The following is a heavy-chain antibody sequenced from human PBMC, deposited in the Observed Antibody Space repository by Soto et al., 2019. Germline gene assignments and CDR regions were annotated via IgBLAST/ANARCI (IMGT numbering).Heavy chain of an antibody. J-gene: IGHJ4*02. CDR3: PSGLRAYGGNPYFNY. D-gene: IGHD4-17*01. CDR1: GGSISSGAYY. CDR2: VYYTGGT. Sequence: SETLSLTCTVSGGSISSGAYYWSWIRQAPGMGLEWIGHVYYTGGTYFKPSLESRLSMSVDTSKNRFSLRLASVTAADTAVYYCPSGLRAYGGNPYFNYWGQGSLVTSPQ. V-gene: IGHV4-30-4*01.